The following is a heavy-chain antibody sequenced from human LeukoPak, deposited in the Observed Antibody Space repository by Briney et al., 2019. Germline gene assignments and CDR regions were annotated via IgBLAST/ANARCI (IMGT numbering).Heavy chain of an antibody. J-gene: IGHJ5*02. Sequence: PSETLSLTCTVSGGSISSYYWSWIRQPPGKGLEWIGYIYCSGSTNYNPSLKSRVTISVDTSKNQFSLKLSSVTAADTAVYYCARDVVGRGFNYYGSGSYYDHWGQGTLVTVSS. CDR1: GGSISSYY. V-gene: IGHV4-59*01. CDR2: IYCSGST. D-gene: IGHD3-10*01. CDR3: ARDVVGRGFNYYGSGSYYDH.